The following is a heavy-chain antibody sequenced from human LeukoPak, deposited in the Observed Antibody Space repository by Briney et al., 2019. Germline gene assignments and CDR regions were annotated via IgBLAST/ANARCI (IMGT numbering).Heavy chain of an antibody. J-gene: IGHJ4*02. CDR2: ISSSGSTI. CDR1: GFTFSDYY. Sequence: PGGSLRLSCAASGFTFSDYYMGWIRQAPGKGLEWVSYISSSGSTIYYADSVKGRFTISRDNAKNSLYLQMNSLRAEDTAVYYCARGNLYYDSSGYYNQPFDYWGQGTLVTVSS. V-gene: IGHV3-11*01. CDR3: ARGNLYYDSSGYYNQPFDY. D-gene: IGHD3-22*01.